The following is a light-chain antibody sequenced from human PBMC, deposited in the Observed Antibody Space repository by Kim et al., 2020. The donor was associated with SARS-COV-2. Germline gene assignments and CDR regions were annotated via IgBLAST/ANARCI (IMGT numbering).Light chain of an antibody. J-gene: IGKJ1*01. CDR1: QSVSSN. CDR3: QQYNNGRT. V-gene: IGKV3-15*01. CDR2: SAS. Sequence: EIVMTQSPATLSVSPGERATLSCRASQSVSSNLAWYQQKPGQAPRLLIYSASTRATGIPARFSGSGSGTEFTLTISSLQSEDFAVYYCQQYNNGRTFGQGTKVDIK.